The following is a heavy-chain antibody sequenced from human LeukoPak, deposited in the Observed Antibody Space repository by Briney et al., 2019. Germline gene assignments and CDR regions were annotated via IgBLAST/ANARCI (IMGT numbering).Heavy chain of an antibody. J-gene: IGHJ4*02. CDR1: GFTFSGSA. V-gene: IGHV3-73*01. CDR2: IRSKANSYAT. CDR3: TRPSDCTNGVCHKDY. D-gene: IGHD2-8*01. Sequence: GGSLRLSCAASGFTFSGSAMHWVRQASGKGLEWFGRIRSKANSYATAYAASVKGRFTISRDDSKNTAYLQMNSLKTEDTAVYYCTRPSDCTNGVCHKDYWGQGTLVTVSS.